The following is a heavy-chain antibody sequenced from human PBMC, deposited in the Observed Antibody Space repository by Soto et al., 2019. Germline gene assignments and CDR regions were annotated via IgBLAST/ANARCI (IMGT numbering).Heavy chain of an antibody. V-gene: IGHV3-21*01. CDR1: GFTFSSYS. CDR2: ISSSSSYI. J-gene: IGHJ4*02. CDR3: ASSLTGTNPPFDY. D-gene: IGHD1-7*01. Sequence: GGSLRLSCAASGFTFSSYSMNWVRQAPGKGLEWVSSISSSSSYIYYADSVKGRFTISRDNAKNSLYLQMNSLRAEDTAVYYCASSLTGTNPPFDYWGQGTLVTVSS.